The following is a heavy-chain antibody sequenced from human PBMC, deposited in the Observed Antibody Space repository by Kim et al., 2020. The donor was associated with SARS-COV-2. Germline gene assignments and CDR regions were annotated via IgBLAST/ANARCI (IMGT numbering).Heavy chain of an antibody. D-gene: IGHD5-12*01. CDR2: IYYSGST. CDR3: ARDGGYDRPFDY. J-gene: IGHJ4*02. Sequence: SETLSLTCTVSGGSISSYYCSWIRQPPGKGLEWNGYIYYSGSTNYNPSLKSRVTISIYTSKNQYSLKLSSVTAADTAVYYCARDGGYDRPFDYWGQGTLVTVSS. CDR1: GGSISSYY. V-gene: IGHV4-59*12.